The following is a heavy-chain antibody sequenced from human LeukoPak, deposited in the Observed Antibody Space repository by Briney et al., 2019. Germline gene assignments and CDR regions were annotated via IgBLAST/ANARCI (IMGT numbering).Heavy chain of an antibody. CDR1: GFTFTTYG. J-gene: IGHJ4*02. V-gene: IGHV3-48*02. D-gene: IGHD5/OR15-5a*01. CDR3: AGGVYGYNAFDY. CDR2: ISTGRSIM. Sequence: GGSLRLSCAASGFTFTTYGMGWVRQAPGKGLGWVSHISTGRSIMNYADSVKGRFTISRDNGKNSVYLQMNSLKDEDTAVYYCAGGVYGYNAFDYWGQGTLVRVSS.